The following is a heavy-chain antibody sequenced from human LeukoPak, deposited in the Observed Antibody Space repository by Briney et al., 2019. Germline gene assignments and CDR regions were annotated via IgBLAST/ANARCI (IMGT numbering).Heavy chain of an antibody. CDR2: ISSSSSYI. CDR3: ARDRDSNWYFDL. D-gene: IGHD3-22*01. Sequence: NPGGSLRLSCAASGFTFSSYGMHWVRQAPGKGLEWVSSISSSSSYIYYADSVKGRFTTSRDNAKNSLYLQMNSLRAEDTAVYYCARDRDSNWYFDLWGRGTLVTVSS. V-gene: IGHV3-21*01. J-gene: IGHJ2*01. CDR1: GFTFSSYG.